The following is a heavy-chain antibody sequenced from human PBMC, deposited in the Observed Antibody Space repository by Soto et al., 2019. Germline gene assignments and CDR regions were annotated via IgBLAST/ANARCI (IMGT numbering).Heavy chain of an antibody. CDR3: ARDRLRGYDSSGFYS. V-gene: IGHV1-18*01. J-gene: IGHJ4*02. Sequence: ASVKVSCKASGYSFSFYGINWVRQAPGQGLEWMGWINPSDGNRNFAQKYEDRVTMTTATSTNTVFLEMRSLKSDDTAFFFFARDRLRGYDSSGFYSWGQGTMVTVSS. CDR2: INPSDGNR. CDR1: GYSFSFYG. D-gene: IGHD3-22*01.